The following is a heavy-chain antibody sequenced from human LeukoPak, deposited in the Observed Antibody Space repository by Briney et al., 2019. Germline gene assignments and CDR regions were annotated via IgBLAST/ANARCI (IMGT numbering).Heavy chain of an antibody. Sequence: GASVKVSCKASGYTFTTYAMNWVRQAPGQGLEWMGIINPSGGSTSYAQKFQGRVTMTRDTSTSTVYMELSSLRSEDTAVYYCARTGGLERLGEHYYYYGMDVWGQGTTVTVSS. J-gene: IGHJ6*02. CDR1: GYTFTTYA. CDR2: INPSGGST. V-gene: IGHV1-46*01. D-gene: IGHD1-1*01. CDR3: ARTGGLERLGEHYYYYGMDV.